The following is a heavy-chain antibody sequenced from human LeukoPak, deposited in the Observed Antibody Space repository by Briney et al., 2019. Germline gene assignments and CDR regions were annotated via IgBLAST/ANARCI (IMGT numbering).Heavy chain of an antibody. D-gene: IGHD6-19*01. CDR2: INTDGSSI. J-gene: IGHJ5*02. V-gene: IGHV3-74*01. CDR1: GFTFSSYW. CDR3: AKGPETGSPFDP. Sequence: TGGSLRLSCAASGFTFSSYWMHWVRQAPGKGLVWVSRINTDGSSISYADSVKGRFTISRDNAKNTLYLQMNSLRAEDTAIYYCAKGPETGSPFDPWGQGTLVTVSS.